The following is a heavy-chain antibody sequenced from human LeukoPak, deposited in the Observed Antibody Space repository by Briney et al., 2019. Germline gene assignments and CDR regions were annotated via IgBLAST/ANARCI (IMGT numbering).Heavy chain of an antibody. CDR1: GGSISSSDFY. Sequence: SETLSLTCTVSGGSISSSDFYWGWIRQPPGKGLEWIGTMYYSGSTYYNPSLKSRVTISVDTSKNQLSLKLSSVTAADTAVYYCAMRGFRNWFDPRGQGTLVTVSS. V-gene: IGHV4-39*01. CDR3: AMRGFRNWFDP. D-gene: IGHD3-10*01. J-gene: IGHJ5*02. CDR2: MYYSGST.